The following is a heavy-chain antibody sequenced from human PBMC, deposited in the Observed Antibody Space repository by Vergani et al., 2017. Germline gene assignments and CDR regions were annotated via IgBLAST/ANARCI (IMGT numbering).Heavy chain of an antibody. CDR1: GYTFTGYY. CDR3: ARDFRYCSSTSCYAGENYFDY. Sequence: QVQLVQSGAEVKKPGASVKVSCKASGYTFTGYYMHWVRQAPGQGLEWMGWINPNSGGTNYAQKFQGWVTMTRDTSISTAYMELSSLRSEDTAVYYCARDFRYCSSTSCYAGENYFDYWGQGTLVTVSS. CDR2: INPNSGGT. D-gene: IGHD2-2*01. J-gene: IGHJ4*02. V-gene: IGHV1-2*04.